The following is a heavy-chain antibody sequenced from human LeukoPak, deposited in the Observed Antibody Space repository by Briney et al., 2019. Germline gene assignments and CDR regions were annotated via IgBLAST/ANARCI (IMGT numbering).Heavy chain of an antibody. D-gene: IGHD3-10*01. J-gene: IGHJ4*02. V-gene: IGHV1-18*01. Sequence: ASVKVSCKAPGYTFLNYDFTWVRQAPGQGLEWMGWISAHNYNTKYAQRFQGRVTMTADTYTTTAYMELRSLRSDDTAVYYCARVADYGSGSHLFDYWGQGTLVAVSS. CDR1: GYTFLNYD. CDR3: ARVADYGSGSHLFDY. CDR2: ISAHNYNT.